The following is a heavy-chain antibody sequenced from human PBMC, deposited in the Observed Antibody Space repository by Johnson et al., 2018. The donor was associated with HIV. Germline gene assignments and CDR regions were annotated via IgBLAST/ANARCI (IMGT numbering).Heavy chain of an antibody. D-gene: IGHD2-2*01. J-gene: IGHJ3*02. CDR1: GFTFDDYA. CDR2: ISGSGGST. Sequence: VQLVESGGVVVQPGGSLRLSCAASGFTFDDYAMHWVRQAPGKGLEWVSAISGSGGSTYYADSVKGRFTISRDNSKSTLYLQMNSLRAEDTAVYYCAKARRCSSTGCYDAFDIWGQGTMVTVSS. CDR3: AKARRCSSTGCYDAFDI. V-gene: IGHV3-23*04.